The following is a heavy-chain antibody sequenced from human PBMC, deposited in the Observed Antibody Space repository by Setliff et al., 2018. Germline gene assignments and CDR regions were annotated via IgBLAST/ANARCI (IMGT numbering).Heavy chain of an antibody. CDR2: NYAGDSDT. CDR1: GYSFANSW. D-gene: IGHD4-4*01. Sequence: GESLKISCKGSGYSFANSWIAWVRQMPGKGLEWMGVNYAGDSDTRYRPSFQGQVTITVDKSISTAYLQWSRLKASDTAMYYCARDSNYEGAYDYWGQGTLVTVSS. CDR3: ARDSNYEGAYDY. V-gene: IGHV5-51*01. J-gene: IGHJ4*02.